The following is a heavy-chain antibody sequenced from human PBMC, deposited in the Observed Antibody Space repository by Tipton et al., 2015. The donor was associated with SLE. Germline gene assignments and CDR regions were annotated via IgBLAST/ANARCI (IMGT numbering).Heavy chain of an antibody. CDR1: GYTFSNYW. D-gene: IGHD6-13*01. V-gene: IGHV5-10-1*01. J-gene: IGHJ5*02. CDR3: ARSPAADTGWFDP. Sequence: QLVQSGAEVKRPGESLRISCTGSGYTFSNYWISWVRQMPGKGLEWVGHIDPSDSYINYGPSFQGHVTISADKSIRTAYLQWSSLKASDTAMYYCARSPAADTGWFDPWGQGTLVTVSS. CDR2: IDPSDSYI.